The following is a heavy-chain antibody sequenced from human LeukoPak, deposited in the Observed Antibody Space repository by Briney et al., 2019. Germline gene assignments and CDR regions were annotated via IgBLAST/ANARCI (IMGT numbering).Heavy chain of an antibody. CDR1: GFTFSNYG. J-gene: IGHJ3*02. Sequence: PGGSLRLSCTASGFTFSNYGMHWVRQAPGKGLEWVAFTRYDGSNKQYADSVKGRFTISRDNSKNTLYLQMNSLRVEDTAVYYCAVEYNSSPYAFDIWGQGTKVTVSS. D-gene: IGHD2/OR15-2a*01. CDR2: TRYDGSNK. CDR3: AVEYNSSPYAFDI. V-gene: IGHV3-30*02.